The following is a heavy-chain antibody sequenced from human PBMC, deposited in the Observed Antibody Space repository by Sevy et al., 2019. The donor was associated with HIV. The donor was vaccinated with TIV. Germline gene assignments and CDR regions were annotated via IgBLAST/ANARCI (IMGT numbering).Heavy chain of an antibody. CDR3: ARQGGLVDRSFDY. Sequence: SETLSLTCTVSGVSMSGSSYDWGWIRQSPGKGLEWIASIFFSGSTYYNPSLKGRLTISVDTSKSQFSLKLNSVTAADTALYYCARQGGLVDRSFDYWGQGTLVTVSS. J-gene: IGHJ4*02. CDR1: GVSMSGSSYD. CDR2: IFFSGST. V-gene: IGHV4-39*01. D-gene: IGHD2-21*01.